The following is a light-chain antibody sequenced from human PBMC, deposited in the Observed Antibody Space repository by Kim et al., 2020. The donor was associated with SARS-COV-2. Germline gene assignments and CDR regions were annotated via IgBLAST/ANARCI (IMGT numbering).Light chain of an antibody. Sequence: PGGTVPHTGGANAGPVPCRHYPYWVQQRPGQAPRTLIYDTNKKHSWTPARFSGSLLGGKPALTLSGALPEDEADYYCLLYYSGDRVFGRGTKVTVL. CDR3: LLYYSGDRV. CDR2: DTN. CDR1: AGPVPCRHY. J-gene: IGLJ6*01. V-gene: IGLV7-46*01.